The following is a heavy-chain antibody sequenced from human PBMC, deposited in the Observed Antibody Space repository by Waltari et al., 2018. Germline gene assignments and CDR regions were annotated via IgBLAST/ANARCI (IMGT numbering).Heavy chain of an antibody. CDR1: GGSISSYY. CDR2: IYYSGST. V-gene: IGHV4-59*01. D-gene: IGHD5-12*01. Sequence: QVQLQESGPGLVKPSETLSLTCTVSGGSISSYYWSWIRQPPGKGLEWIGYIYYSGSTNYNPSRKSRVTISVDTSKNQFSLKRSSVTAADTAVYYCARDRDGYNPTLDYWGQGTLVTVSS. J-gene: IGHJ4*02. CDR3: ARDRDGYNPTLDY.